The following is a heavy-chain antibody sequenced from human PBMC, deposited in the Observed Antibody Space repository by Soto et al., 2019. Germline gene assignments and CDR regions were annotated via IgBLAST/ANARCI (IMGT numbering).Heavy chain of an antibody. J-gene: IGHJ6*02. CDR1: GFTFSSYW. CDR2: INSDGSST. CDR3: AKGRSYYYYYGVDV. Sequence: GGSLRLSCAASGFTFSSYWMHWVRQAPGKGLVWVSRINSDGSSTYYADSVKGRLTISRDNSKSTLYLQMNSLRAEDTALYYCAKGRSYYYYYGVDVWGQGTTVTVSS. V-gene: IGHV3-74*01.